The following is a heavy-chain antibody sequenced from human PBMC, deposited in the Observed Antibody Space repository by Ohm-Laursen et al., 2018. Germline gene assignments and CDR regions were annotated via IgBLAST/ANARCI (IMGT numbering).Heavy chain of an antibody. J-gene: IGHJ4*02. D-gene: IGHD2-2*01. V-gene: IGHV3-23*01. CDR3: AKTPRWVVVVPEAPADY. Sequence: SLRLSCAASGFTFSSYAMSWVRQAPGKGLEWVSAISGSGGSTYYADSVKGRFTISRDNSKNTLYLQMNSLRAGDTAVYYCAKTPRWVVVVPEAPADYWGQGTLVTVSS. CDR1: GFTFSSYA. CDR2: ISGSGGST.